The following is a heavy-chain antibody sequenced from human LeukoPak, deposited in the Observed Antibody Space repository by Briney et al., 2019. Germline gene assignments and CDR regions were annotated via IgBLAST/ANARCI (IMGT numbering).Heavy chain of an antibody. J-gene: IGHJ5*02. CDR2: IYYSGST. CDR3: ARGWKIFGVVIPPGNWFDP. V-gene: IGHV4-59*12. D-gene: IGHD3-3*01. CDR1: GGSISSYY. Sequence: PSETLSLTCTVSGGSISSYYWSWIRQPPGKGLEWIGYIYYSGSTNYNPSLKSRVTISVDTSKNQFSLKLSSVTAADTAVYYCARGWKIFGVVIPPGNWFDPWGQGTLVTVSS.